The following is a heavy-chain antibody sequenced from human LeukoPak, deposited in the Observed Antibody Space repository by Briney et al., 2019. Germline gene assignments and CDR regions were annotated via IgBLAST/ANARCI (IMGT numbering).Heavy chain of an antibody. D-gene: IGHD2-2*01. CDR3: ARDRSRLSSTSRNWFDP. CDR1: GGSISSYY. Sequence: SETLSLTCTVSGGSISSYYWSWIRQPPGKGLEWIGYIYYSGSTNYNPSLKSRVTISVDTSKNQFSLKLSSVTAADTAVYYCARDRSRLSSTSRNWFDPWGQGTLVTVSS. CDR2: IYYSGST. V-gene: IGHV4-59*01. J-gene: IGHJ5*02.